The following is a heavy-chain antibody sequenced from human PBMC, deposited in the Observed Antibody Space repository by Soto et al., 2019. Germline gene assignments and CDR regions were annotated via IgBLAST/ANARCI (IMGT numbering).Heavy chain of an antibody. D-gene: IGHD6-13*01. CDR3: AREPTTAGTVNWFDP. J-gene: IGHJ5*02. CDR1: GGSISSDY. Sequence: VQLQESGPGLVKPSETLSLICTVSGGSISSDYLSWIRQPAGKGLEWIGRVYTSGYSNSNPSLKSRVTMSVDTSNKQFSLNLSSVTAADTAVNYCAREPTTAGTVNWFDPWGQGTLVTVSS. V-gene: IGHV4-4*07. CDR2: VYTSGYS.